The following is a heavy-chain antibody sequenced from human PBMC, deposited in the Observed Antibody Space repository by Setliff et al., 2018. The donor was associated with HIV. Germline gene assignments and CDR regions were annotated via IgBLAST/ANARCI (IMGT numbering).Heavy chain of an antibody. D-gene: IGHD3-10*01. V-gene: IGHV1-24*01. CDR1: GYTLSELS. J-gene: IGHJ6*02. CDR2: FDPADGET. Sequence: GASVKVSCKVSGYTLSELSMHWVRQAPGKGLEWMGGFDPADGETIYAQQFQGRVTMTTDTLTSTAYMELRSLRSDGTAVYYCARNFGLSPSGKYYYYYGMDIWGQGTTVTVSS. CDR3: ARNFGLSPSGKYYYYYGMDI.